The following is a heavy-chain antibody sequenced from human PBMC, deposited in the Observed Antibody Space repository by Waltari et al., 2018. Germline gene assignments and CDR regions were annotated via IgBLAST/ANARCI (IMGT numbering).Heavy chain of an antibody. J-gene: IGHJ4*02. Sequence: EVQLVETGGGLIQPGGSLRLSCAASGFTVSSNSMSWVRQAPGKGLEWVSVIYSGGSTYYAESVKGRFTISRDNSKNTLYLQMNSLRAEDTAVYYCARDSHYYDSSGYYDYWGQGTLVTVSS. V-gene: IGHV3-53*02. D-gene: IGHD3-22*01. CDR3: ARDSHYYDSSGYYDY. CDR2: IYSGGST. CDR1: GFTVSSNS.